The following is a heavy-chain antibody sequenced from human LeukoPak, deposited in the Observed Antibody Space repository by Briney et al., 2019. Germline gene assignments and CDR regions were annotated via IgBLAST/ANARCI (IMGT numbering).Heavy chain of an antibody. CDR1: GYTFTTYW. J-gene: IGHJ2*01. D-gene: IGHD3-3*01. V-gene: IGHV5-51*01. CDR2: IYPDDSDT. CDR3: ARPDYDFWSGYQNWYFDL. Sequence: GASVKVSCKASGYTFTTYWIGWVRQMPGKGLEWMGIIYPDDSDTRYSPSFQGQVTISADKSISTACLQWSSLKASDTAMYYCARPDYDFWSGYQNWYFDLWGRGTLVTVSS.